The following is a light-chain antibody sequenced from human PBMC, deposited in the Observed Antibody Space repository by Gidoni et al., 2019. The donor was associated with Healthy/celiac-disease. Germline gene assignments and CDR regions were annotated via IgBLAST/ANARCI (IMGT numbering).Light chain of an antibody. V-gene: IGKV1-33*01. CDR1: QDISNY. J-gene: IGKJ1*01. CDR2: DAS. Sequence: DIQMTQSPSSLSASVGDRVTITCQASQDISNYLNWYQQKPGKAPKLLIYDASNLETGVPSRFSGSGSGTDFTVTISSLQPEEIATYYCQQYDNLIWTFXXXTKVEIK. CDR3: QQYDNLIWT.